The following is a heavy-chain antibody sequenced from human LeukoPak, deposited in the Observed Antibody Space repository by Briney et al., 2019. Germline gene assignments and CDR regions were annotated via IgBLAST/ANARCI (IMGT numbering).Heavy chain of an antibody. D-gene: IGHD6-19*01. CDR3: TTGSGWRY. CDR2: IQSNAEGGTT. V-gene: IGHV3-15*01. Sequence: GGSLRLSCAGPGFTFTTAWMSWFRQAPGKGLEWVGRIQSNAEGGTTDYAAPVKGRFTISRDDSKTTLYLQMDSLKTEDTAVYYCTTGSGWRYWGQGTLVTVSS. J-gene: IGHJ4*02. CDR1: GFTFTTAW.